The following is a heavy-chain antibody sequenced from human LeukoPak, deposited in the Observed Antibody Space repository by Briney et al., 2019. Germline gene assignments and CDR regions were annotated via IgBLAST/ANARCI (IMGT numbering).Heavy chain of an antibody. CDR1: GFTFSSYA. CDR3: ARECPKGIAAAGPFDY. D-gene: IGHD6-13*01. V-gene: IGHV3-30-3*01. CDR2: ISYDGSNK. Sequence: GGSLRLSCAASGFTFSSYAMHWVRQAPGKGLEWVAVISYDGSNKYYADSVKGRFTISRDNSKNTLYLQMNSLRAEDTAVYYCARECPKGIAAAGPFDYWGQGTLVTVSS. J-gene: IGHJ4*02.